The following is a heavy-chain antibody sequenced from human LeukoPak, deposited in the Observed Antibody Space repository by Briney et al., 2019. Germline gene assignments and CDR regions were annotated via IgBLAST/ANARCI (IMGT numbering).Heavy chain of an antibody. CDR3: AKSGVWSGAFDI. CDR1: GGSISGSNW. CDR2: IYHSGST. J-gene: IGHJ3*02. Sequence: SETLSLTCAVSGGSISGSNWWSWVRQPPGKGLEWIGEIYHSGSTNYNPSLKSRVTISVDKSKNQFSLKLSSVTAADTAVYYCAKSGVWSGAFDIWGQGTMVTVSS. V-gene: IGHV4-4*02. D-gene: IGHD2-21*01.